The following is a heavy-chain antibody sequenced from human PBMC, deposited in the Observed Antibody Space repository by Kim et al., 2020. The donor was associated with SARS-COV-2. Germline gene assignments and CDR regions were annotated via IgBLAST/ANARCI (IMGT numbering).Heavy chain of an antibody. CDR1: GYTFTSYY. J-gene: IGHJ6*02. Sequence: ASVKVSCKASGYTFTSYYMHWVRQAPGQGLEWMGIINPSGGSTSYAQKFQGRVTMTRDTSTSTVYMELSSLRSEDTAVYYCARDRRITIFGVIITNAYYGRDVWGQGTTVTVSS. CDR2: INPSGGST. D-gene: IGHD3-3*01. V-gene: IGHV1-46*01. CDR3: ARDRRITIFGVIITNAYYGRDV.